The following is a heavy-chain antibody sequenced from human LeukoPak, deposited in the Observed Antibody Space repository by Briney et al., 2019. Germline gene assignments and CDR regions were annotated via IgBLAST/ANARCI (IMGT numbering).Heavy chain of an antibody. D-gene: IGHD6-19*01. Sequence: SDTLSLTCAVSGYSISSSNWWGWIRQSPGKGLEWIGYIYYSGGTYYNPSLKSRVTMSVDTSKNQFSLKVSSVTAVDTAVYYCARHSSSGWYDVDHWGQGTLVTVSS. V-gene: IGHV4-28*01. CDR3: ARHSSSGWYDVDH. J-gene: IGHJ4*02. CDR1: GYSISSSNW. CDR2: IYYSGGT.